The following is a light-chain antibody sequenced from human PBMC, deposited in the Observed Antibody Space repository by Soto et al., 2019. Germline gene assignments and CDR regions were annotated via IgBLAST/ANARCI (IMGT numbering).Light chain of an antibody. V-gene: IGKV1-16*02. Sequence: DIQMTQSPSALSASVEDTVTITCRASQDFSNFLAWFQQKPGKAPKPLISAASSLHSGVPSKFSGRGPGTEFTLSISCLQPEDFATYYPQQYHSYPVTFGGWTQVEIK. CDR2: AAS. CDR3: QQYHSYPVT. J-gene: IGKJ4*01. CDR1: QDFSNF.